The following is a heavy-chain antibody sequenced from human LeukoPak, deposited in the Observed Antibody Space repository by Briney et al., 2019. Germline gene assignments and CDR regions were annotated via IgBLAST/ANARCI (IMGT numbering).Heavy chain of an antibody. V-gene: IGHV1-3*01. D-gene: IGHD5-18*01. CDR3: ARDTAMVYFDY. CDR1: GYTFTSYA. CDR2: INAGNGNT. Sequence: ASVKVSCKASGYTFTSYAMHWVRQAPGQRLEWMGWINAGNGNTKYSQKFQGRVTITADESTSTAYMELSSLRSEDTAVYYCARDTAMVYFDYWGQGTLVTVSS. J-gene: IGHJ4*02.